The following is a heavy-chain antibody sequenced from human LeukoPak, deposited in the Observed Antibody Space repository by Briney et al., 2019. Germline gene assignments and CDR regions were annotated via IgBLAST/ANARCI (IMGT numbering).Heavy chain of an antibody. Sequence: GGSLRLSCAASGFTFSRIAMTWVRQAPGKGLEWVGRIKSKTEGGTTDNAAPVKGRFTISRDDSKNTVHLQMNSLKTEDTAVYYCTTDRGYSGYHVSYYYGMDVWGQGTTVTVSS. CDR2: IKSKTEGGTT. CDR3: TTDRGYSGYHVSYYYGMDV. V-gene: IGHV3-15*01. D-gene: IGHD5-12*01. J-gene: IGHJ6*02. CDR1: GFTFSRIA.